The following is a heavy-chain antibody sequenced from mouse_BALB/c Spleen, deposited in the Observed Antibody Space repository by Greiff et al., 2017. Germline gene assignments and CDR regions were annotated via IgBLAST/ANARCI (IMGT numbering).Heavy chain of an antibody. V-gene: IGHV10-1*02. CDR1: GFTFNTYA. D-gene: IGHD1-1*01. CDR2: IRSKSNNYAT. CDR3: VRQNYGSSQWYFDV. Sequence: EVKLMESGGGLVQPKGSLKLSCAASGFTFNTYAMNWVRQAPGKGLEWVARIRSKSNNYATYYADSVKDRFTISRDDSQSMLYLQMNNLKTEDTAMYYCVRQNYGSSQWYFDVWGAGTTVTVSS. J-gene: IGHJ1*01.